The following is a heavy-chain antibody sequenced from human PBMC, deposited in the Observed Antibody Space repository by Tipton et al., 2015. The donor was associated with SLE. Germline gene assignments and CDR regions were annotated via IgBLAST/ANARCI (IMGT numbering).Heavy chain of an antibody. CDR3: ASARFLEWLPYFDY. D-gene: IGHD3-3*01. CDR1: GGSISSHY. Sequence: TLSLTCTVSGGSISSHYWSWIRQPPGKGLEWIGYIYYSGSTNYNPSLKSRVTISVDTSKNQFSLKLSSVTAADTAVYYCASARFLEWLPYFDYWGQGTLVTVSS. CDR2: IYYSGST. V-gene: IGHV4-59*08. J-gene: IGHJ4*02.